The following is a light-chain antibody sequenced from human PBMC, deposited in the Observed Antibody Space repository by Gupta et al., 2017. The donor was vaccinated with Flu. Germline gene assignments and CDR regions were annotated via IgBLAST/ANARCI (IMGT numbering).Light chain of an antibody. CDR1: HSVNTY. V-gene: IGKV3-11*01. CDR2: GAS. Sequence: GDRATLSCRASHSVNTYLAWYQQKPSQAPRLLIYGASNRATGIPARFSGSGSGTDFTLTISSLDPEDFAVYYCQQRNAWPDTFGQGTKLEIK. J-gene: IGKJ2*01. CDR3: QQRNAWPDT.